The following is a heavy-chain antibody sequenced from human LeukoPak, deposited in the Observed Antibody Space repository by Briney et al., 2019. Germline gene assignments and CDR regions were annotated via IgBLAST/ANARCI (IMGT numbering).Heavy chain of an antibody. J-gene: IGHJ3*02. Sequence: GGSLRLSCAASGFTFSDYYMSWIRQAPGKGLEWVSYISSSGSFIYYADSVKGRFTISRDNAKNSLYLHMNSLRAEDTALYYCARPRLEYCSGGSCFDAFDIWGQGTMVTVSS. CDR2: ISSSGSFI. V-gene: IGHV3-11*04. CDR1: GFTFSDYY. D-gene: IGHD2-15*01. CDR3: ARPRLEYCSGGSCFDAFDI.